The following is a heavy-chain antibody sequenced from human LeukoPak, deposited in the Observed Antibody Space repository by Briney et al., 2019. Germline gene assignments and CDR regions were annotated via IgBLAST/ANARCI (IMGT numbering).Heavy chain of an antibody. CDR1: GFTFIKGW. J-gene: IGHJ6*04. CDR3: AELGITMIGGV. D-gene: IGHD3-10*02. CDR2: ISSSGSTI. V-gene: IGHV3-48*03. Sequence: GGSLRLSCTASGFTFIKGWMNWVRQAPGKGLEWVSYISSSGSTIYYADSVKGRFTISRDNAKNSLYLQMNSLRAEDTAVYYCAELGITMIGGVWGKGTTVTISS.